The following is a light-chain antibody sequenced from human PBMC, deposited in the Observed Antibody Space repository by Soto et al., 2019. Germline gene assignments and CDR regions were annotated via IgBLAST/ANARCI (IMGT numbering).Light chain of an antibody. V-gene: IGKV1-27*01. CDR3: QKYNSAPFT. J-gene: IGKJ3*01. CDR2: AAS. CDR1: QGISNY. Sequence: DIQMTQSPSSLSASVGDRVTITCRASQGISNYLAWYQQIPGKVPKLLIYAASTLQSGVPSRFSGSGSDTDFTLTISSLQPEDVATYYSQKYNSAPFTFGPGTKVEIK.